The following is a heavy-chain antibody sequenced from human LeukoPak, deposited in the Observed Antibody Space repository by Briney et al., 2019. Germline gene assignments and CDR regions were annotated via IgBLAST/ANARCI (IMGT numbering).Heavy chain of an antibody. J-gene: IGHJ4*02. CDR1: GGSISSGGYY. CDR2: TYYSGST. CDR3: AREGDGYNPGY. D-gene: IGHD5-24*01. Sequence: SQTLSLTCTVSGGSISSGGYYWSWIRQHPGKGPEWIGYTYYSGSTYYNPSLKSRVTISVDTSKNQFSLKLSSVTAADTAVYYCAREGDGYNPGYWGQGTLVTVSS. V-gene: IGHV4-31*03.